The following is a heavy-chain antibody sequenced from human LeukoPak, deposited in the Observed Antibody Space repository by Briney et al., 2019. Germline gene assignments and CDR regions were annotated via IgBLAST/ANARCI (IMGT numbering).Heavy chain of an antibody. CDR1: GGSISSYY. Sequence: SETLSLTCTVSGGSISSYYWSWIRQPPGKGLEWIGYIYYSGSTNYNPSLKSRVTISVDTSKNQFSLKLSSVTAADTAVYYCARELRFLEWSMEYYYGMDAWGQGTTVTVSS. J-gene: IGHJ6*02. V-gene: IGHV4-59*01. D-gene: IGHD3-3*01. CDR3: ARELRFLEWSMEYYYGMDA. CDR2: IYYSGST.